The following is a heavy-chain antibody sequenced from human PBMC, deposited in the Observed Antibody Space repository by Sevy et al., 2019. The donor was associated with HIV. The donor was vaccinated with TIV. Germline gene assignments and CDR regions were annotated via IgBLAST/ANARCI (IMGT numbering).Heavy chain of an antibody. V-gene: IGHV3-30*02. CDR2: IRYDGSNK. J-gene: IGHJ6*02. Sequence: GESLKISCAASGFTFSTYDMHWVRQAPGKGLEWVAYIRYDGSNKYYADTVRGRIPISKDNSKDTQYLQMNSLRAEDTAVYYCARGRKTTQEWLEELDYYYGLDVWGQGTTVTVSS. D-gene: IGHD2-8*01. CDR3: ARGRKTTQEWLEELDYYYGLDV. CDR1: GFTFSTYD.